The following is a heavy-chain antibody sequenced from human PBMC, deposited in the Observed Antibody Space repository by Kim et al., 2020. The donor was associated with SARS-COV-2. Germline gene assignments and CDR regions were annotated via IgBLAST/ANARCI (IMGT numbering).Heavy chain of an antibody. CDR2: IYHSGST. Sequence: SETLSLTCAVSGGSISSSNWWSWVRQPPGKGLEWIGEIYHSGSTNYNPSLKSRVTISVDKSKNQFSLKLSSVTAADTAVYYCASRYGSGSYQTNWFDPWGQGTLVTVSS. V-gene: IGHV4-4*02. D-gene: IGHD3-10*01. CDR3: ASRYGSGSYQTNWFDP. J-gene: IGHJ5*02. CDR1: GGSISSSNW.